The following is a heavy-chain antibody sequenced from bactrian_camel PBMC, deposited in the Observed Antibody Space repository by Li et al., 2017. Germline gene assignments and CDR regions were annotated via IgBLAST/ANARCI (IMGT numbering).Heavy chain of an antibody. J-gene: IGHJ6*01. V-gene: IGHV3S55*01. Sequence: HVQLVESGGGSVQAGGSLRLSCGYTYDGGDMAWFRLAPGMEREGVAAISSAGSADYADSVKGRFTISKDNAKNTLYLQMNDLKPEDTAMYYCAANPDVVVAGTSLLGLTPRSGYWGQGTQVTVS. CDR2: ISSAGSA. CDR3: AANPDVVVAGTSLLGLTPRSGY. CDR1: YTYDGGD. D-gene: IGHD1*01.